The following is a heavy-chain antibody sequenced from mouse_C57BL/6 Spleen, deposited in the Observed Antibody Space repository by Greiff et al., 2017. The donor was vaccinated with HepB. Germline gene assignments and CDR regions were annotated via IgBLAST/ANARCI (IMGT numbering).Heavy chain of an antibody. Sequence: QVQLKESGAELARPGASVKMSCKASGYTFTSYTMHWVKQRPGQGLEWIGYINPSSGYTKYNQKFKDKATLTADKSSSTAYMQLSSLTSEDSAVYYCARGDYGSSYTWFAYWGQGTLVTVSA. D-gene: IGHD1-1*01. V-gene: IGHV1-4*01. CDR1: GYTFTSYT. CDR2: INPSSGYT. CDR3: ARGDYGSSYTWFAY. J-gene: IGHJ3*01.